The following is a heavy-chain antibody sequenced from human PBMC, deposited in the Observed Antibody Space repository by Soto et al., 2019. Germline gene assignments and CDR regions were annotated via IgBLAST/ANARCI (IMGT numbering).Heavy chain of an antibody. Sequence: QVQLVESGGGVVQPGRSLRLSCATSGFTFSSYTMHWVRQAPGKGLEWVALISYDGSNKYYEDSVKGRFTISRDNSKNTLLLQMNSLRAEDTAVYYCARDPYNSGCCDYWGQGTLVTVSS. J-gene: IGHJ4*02. D-gene: IGHD6-19*01. CDR2: ISYDGSNK. CDR1: GFTFSSYT. CDR3: ARDPYNSGCCDY. V-gene: IGHV3-30-3*01.